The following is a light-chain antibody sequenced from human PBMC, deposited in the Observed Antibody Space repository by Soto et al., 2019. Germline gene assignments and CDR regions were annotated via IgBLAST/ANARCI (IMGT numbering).Light chain of an antibody. Sequence: DIPMTQSPSTLSASVGDKVTITCRASQSISGWLAWYQQKPGKAPKLLISKASSLESGVPSRFSGSGSETEFTLTISSLQPDDFATYYCQQYNGYSTFGQGTKVEI. J-gene: IGKJ1*01. CDR3: QQYNGYST. CDR1: QSISGW. V-gene: IGKV1-5*03. CDR2: KAS.